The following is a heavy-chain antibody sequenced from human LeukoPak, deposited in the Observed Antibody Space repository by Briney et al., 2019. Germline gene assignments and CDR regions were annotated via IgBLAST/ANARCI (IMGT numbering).Heavy chain of an antibody. CDR3: ARESVQLWAGFDY. D-gene: IGHD5-18*01. CDR2: IYYSGST. Sequence: SETLSLTCTVSGGSISSGGYYWSWIRQHPGKGLEWIGYIYYSGSTYYNPSLKSRVTISVDTSKNQFSLKLSSVTAADTAVYYCARESVQLWAGFDYWGQGTLVTVSS. V-gene: IGHV4-31*03. CDR1: GGSISSGGYY. J-gene: IGHJ4*02.